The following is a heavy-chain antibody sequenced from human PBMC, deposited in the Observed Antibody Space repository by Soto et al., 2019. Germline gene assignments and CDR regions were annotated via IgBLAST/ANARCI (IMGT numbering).Heavy chain of an antibody. Sequence: SETLSLTCSVSGGSFSNTIYYWAWVRQPPGKGLEWIGSIYYNGNAFYNPSLKSRVTISVDSSKSQFSLKVTSVTAADTAVYYCARHMRAVASPLGYWGQGALVTVSP. D-gene: IGHD6-19*01. CDR1: GGSFSNTIYY. V-gene: IGHV4-39*01. CDR3: ARHMRAVASPLGY. CDR2: IYYNGNA. J-gene: IGHJ4*02.